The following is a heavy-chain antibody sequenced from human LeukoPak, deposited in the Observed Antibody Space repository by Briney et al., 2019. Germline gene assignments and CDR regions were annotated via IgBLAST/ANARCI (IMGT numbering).Heavy chain of an antibody. D-gene: IGHD2-2*01. CDR2: ISSSGSTI. J-gene: IGHJ5*02. CDR1: GFTFSSYE. CDR3: ARDGLGYCSSTSCFPGGWFDP. Sequence: GGSLRLSCAASGFTFSSYEMNWVRQAPGKGLEWVSYISSSGSTIYYADSVTGRFTISRDNAKNSLYLQMNSLRAEDTAVYYCARDGLGYCSSTSCFPGGWFDPWGQGTLVTVSS. V-gene: IGHV3-48*03.